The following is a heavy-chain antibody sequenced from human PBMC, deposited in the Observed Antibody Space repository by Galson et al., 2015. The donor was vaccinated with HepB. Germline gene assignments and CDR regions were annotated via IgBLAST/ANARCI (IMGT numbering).Heavy chain of an antibody. CDR3: ARQYHVTLSYYYALDV. V-gene: IGHV1-2*02. Sequence: SVKVSCKASGYTFTDYYVHWVRQAPGQGLEWVGWIDPSFGDTKYAQKFQGKVTMTGDTSINTVYMEVSGLRSDDTAVYYCARQYHVTLSYYYALDVWGQGTTVTVSS. CDR2: IDPSFGDT. D-gene: IGHD2-2*01. CDR1: GYTFTDYY. J-gene: IGHJ6*02.